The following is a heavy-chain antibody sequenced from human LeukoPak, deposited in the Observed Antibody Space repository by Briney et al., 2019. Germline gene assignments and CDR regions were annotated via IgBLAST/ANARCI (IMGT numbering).Heavy chain of an antibody. CDR3: ARDHREDMDYYDSSGYLY. V-gene: IGHV1-69*05. CDR2: IIPIFGTA. J-gene: IGHJ4*02. D-gene: IGHD3-22*01. Sequence: SVKVSCKASGYTFTGYYIHWVRQAPGQGLEWMGGIIPIFGTANYAQKFQGRVTITTDESTSTAYMELSSLRSEDTAVYYCARDHREDMDYYDSSGYLYWGQGTLVTVSS. CDR1: GYTFTGYY.